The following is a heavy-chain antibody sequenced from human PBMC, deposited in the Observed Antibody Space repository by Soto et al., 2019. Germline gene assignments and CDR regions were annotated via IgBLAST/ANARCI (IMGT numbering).Heavy chain of an antibody. CDR1: GGSISSGDYY. Sequence: SETLSLTCTVSGGSISSGDYYWSWIRQPPGKGLEWIGYIYYSGSTNYNPSLKSRVTISVDTSKNQFSLKLSSVTAADTAVYYCARHAFYCSGGSCYQQFDYWGQGTLVTVSS. CDR2: IYYSGST. CDR3: ARHAFYCSGGSCYQQFDY. V-gene: IGHV4-61*08. D-gene: IGHD2-15*01. J-gene: IGHJ4*02.